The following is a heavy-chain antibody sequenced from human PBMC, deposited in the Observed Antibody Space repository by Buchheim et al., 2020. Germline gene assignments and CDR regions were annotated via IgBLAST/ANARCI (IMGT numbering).Heavy chain of an antibody. Sequence: EVQLVESGGGLVQAGGSLRLSCAAPGFTLSNSWMHWVRQAPGKGLVWVSRINADGSSATYADFVKGRFTISRDNAKNTLYLQMNSLRVKDTAQYFCAKAGTDGTPSFSWGQGTL. CDR1: GFTLSNSW. V-gene: IGHV3-74*01. D-gene: IGHD1-1*01. CDR2: INADGSSA. CDR3: AKAGTDGTPSFS. J-gene: IGHJ5*02.